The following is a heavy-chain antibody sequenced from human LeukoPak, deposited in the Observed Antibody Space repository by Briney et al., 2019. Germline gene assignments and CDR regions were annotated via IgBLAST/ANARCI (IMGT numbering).Heavy chain of an antibody. CDR1: GFTFSSYA. J-gene: IGHJ4*02. D-gene: IGHD6-6*01. V-gene: IGHV3-30*14. CDR2: ISYDGSNK. Sequence: PGGSLRPSCAASGFTFSSYAMHWVRQAPGKGLEWVAVISYDGSNKYYADSVKGRFTISRDNSKNTLYLQMNSLRAEDTAVYYCARVRYSSSLDYWGQGTLVTVSS. CDR3: ARVRYSSSLDY.